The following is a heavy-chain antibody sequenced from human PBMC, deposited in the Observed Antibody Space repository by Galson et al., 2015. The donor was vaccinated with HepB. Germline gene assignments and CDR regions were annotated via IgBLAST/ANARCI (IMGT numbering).Heavy chain of an antibody. D-gene: IGHD3-10*01. CDR1: GYTFSDYS. CDR3: ARDGIAYEITY. J-gene: IGHJ4*02. CDR2: ISSASSYI. Sequence: SLRLSCAASGYTFSDYSMNWVRQAPGKGLEWVSFISSASSYIHYADSVKGRLTISRDNAKNSLYLQMNSLRAEDTAVYYCARDGIAYEITYWGQGTPVTVSS. V-gene: IGHV3-21*01.